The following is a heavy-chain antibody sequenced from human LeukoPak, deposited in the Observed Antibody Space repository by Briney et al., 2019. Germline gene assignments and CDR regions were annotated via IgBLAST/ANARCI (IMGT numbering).Heavy chain of an antibody. Sequence: PGRSLRLSCAASGFTFDDYAMHWVRQAPGKGLEWVSGISWNSGSIGYADSVKGRFTISRDNAKNSLYLQMNSLGAEDTALYYCAKGSRDGGYSYGDNFDYWGQGTLVTVSS. D-gene: IGHD5-18*01. CDR2: ISWNSGSI. V-gene: IGHV3-9*01. CDR1: GFTFDDYA. J-gene: IGHJ4*02. CDR3: AKGSRDGGYSYGDNFDY.